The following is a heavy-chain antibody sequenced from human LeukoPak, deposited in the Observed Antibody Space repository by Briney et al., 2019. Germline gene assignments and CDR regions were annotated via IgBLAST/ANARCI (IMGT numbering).Heavy chain of an antibody. D-gene: IGHD6-13*01. CDR1: GFIFSNYG. CDR3: ARDSSSWYGTPYFAY. V-gene: IGHV3-48*04. Sequence: GGSLRLSCAASGFIFSNYGMNWVRQAPGKGLEWVSYISSSGSSIYYADSVKGRFTISRDNAKNSLYLQMNSLRAEDTAVYYCARDSSSWYGTPYFAYRGQGTLVTVSS. J-gene: IGHJ4*02. CDR2: ISSSGSSI.